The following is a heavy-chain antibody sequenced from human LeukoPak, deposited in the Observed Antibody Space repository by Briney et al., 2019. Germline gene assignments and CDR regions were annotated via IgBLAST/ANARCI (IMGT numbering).Heavy chain of an antibody. CDR3: AKPARTDYADY. CDR1: GFTFSNAW. Sequence: GGSLRLSCAASGFTFSNAWMSWVRQAPGKGLEWVGRIKSKTDGGTTDYAAPVKGRFTISRDDSKNTLYLQMNSLRAEDTAVYYCAKPARTDYADYWGQGTLVTVSS. J-gene: IGHJ4*02. D-gene: IGHD1-14*01. CDR2: IKSKTDGGTT. V-gene: IGHV3-15*01.